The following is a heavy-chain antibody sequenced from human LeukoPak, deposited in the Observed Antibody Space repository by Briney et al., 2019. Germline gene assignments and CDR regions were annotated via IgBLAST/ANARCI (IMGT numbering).Heavy chain of an antibody. CDR3: ARDLRFGELLSTYYFDY. V-gene: IGHV3-48*01. Sequence: GGSLRLSCAVSGFTFSTYSMNWFRQAPGRGLEWVSYISGSGSSIYYADSVKGRLTVSRDNAKNSLCLQMNSLRAEDTAVYFCARDLRFGELLSTYYFDYWGQGTLVTVSS. D-gene: IGHD3-10*01. J-gene: IGHJ4*02. CDR2: ISGSGSSI. CDR1: GFTFSTYS.